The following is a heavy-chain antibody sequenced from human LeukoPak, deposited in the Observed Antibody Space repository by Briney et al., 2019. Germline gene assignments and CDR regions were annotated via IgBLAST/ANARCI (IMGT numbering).Heavy chain of an antibody. Sequence: GGSLRLSCAASGFTFSSYAMSWVRQAPGKGLEWVSAISGSGGSTYYADSVKGRFTISRDNSKDTLYLQMNSLRAEDTAVYYCAKDHPARYYGDYLSYFDYWGQGTLVTVSS. CDR3: AKDHPARYYGDYLSYFDY. D-gene: IGHD4-17*01. V-gene: IGHV3-23*01. J-gene: IGHJ4*02. CDR1: GFTFSSYA. CDR2: ISGSGGST.